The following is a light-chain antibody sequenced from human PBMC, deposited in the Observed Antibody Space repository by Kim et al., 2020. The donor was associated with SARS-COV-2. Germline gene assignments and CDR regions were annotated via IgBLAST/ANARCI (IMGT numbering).Light chain of an antibody. CDR1: QSISTF. J-gene: IGKJ5*01. CDR2: DAS. Sequence: EIVLTQSLATKSLSPGERVTLSCRASQSISTFLAWYQQKPGQAPRLLIYDASYRATGIPARFSGSGSGTDFTLTISSLEPEDFGVYYCQQRDNWTPTITFGQGTRLEIK. CDR3: QQRDNWTPTIT. V-gene: IGKV3-11*01.